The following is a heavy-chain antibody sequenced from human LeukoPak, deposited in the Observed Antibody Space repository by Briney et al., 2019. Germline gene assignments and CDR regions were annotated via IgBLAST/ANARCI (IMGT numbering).Heavy chain of an antibody. CDR1: GGSISSFY. CDR3: ARNPGGNSDY. D-gene: IGHD4-23*01. Sequence: SETLSLACTVSGGSISSFYWTWIRQPPGKGLEWIGYIYSSGTTNYNPSLKSRVTISVDTSKNQFSLKLTSVTAADTAVYYCARNPGGNSDYRGQGTLVTVSS. V-gene: IGHV4-59*01. CDR2: IYSSGTT. J-gene: IGHJ4*02.